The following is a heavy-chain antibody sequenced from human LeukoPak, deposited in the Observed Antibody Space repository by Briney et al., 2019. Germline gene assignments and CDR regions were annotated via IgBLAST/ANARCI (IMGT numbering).Heavy chain of an antibody. CDR3: VREDFGNYYFDF. CDR2: ILQDGSIK. V-gene: IGHV3-30*04. J-gene: IGHJ4*02. Sequence: PGTSLRLSCAASGFTISRYAFHWVRQAPGKGLEWVAVILQDGSIKYYADSVKGRFTISRDNSKNTLYLQVHSLSTEDTAVYYCVREDFGNYYFDFWGQGTLVTVSS. CDR1: GFTISRYA. D-gene: IGHD4-11*01.